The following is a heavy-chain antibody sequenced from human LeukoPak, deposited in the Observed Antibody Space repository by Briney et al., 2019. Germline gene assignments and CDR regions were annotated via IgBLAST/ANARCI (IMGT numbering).Heavy chain of an antibody. J-gene: IGHJ6*03. CDR1: GFTFSSYW. Sequence: GGSLRLSCAASGFTFSSYWMSWVRQAPGKGLEWVANIKQDGSEKYYVDSVKGRFTISRDNAKNSLYLQMNSLRAEDTAVYYCARMAAAAYYYYYMDVWGKGTTVTVSS. V-gene: IGHV3-7*01. CDR3: ARMAAAAYYYYYMDV. CDR2: IKQDGSEK. D-gene: IGHD6-13*01.